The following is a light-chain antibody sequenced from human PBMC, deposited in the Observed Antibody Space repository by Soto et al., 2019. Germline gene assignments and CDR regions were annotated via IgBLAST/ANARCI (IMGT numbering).Light chain of an antibody. CDR1: TSNIGSNS. CDR3: ATWDDSLRIWV. J-gene: IGLJ3*02. Sequence: QSVLTQPPSASGTPGQGVTISCSGSTSNIGSNSVYWYQQLSGTAPKLLIYTNSQRPSGVPERFSGAKSGTSASLAISGLRSEDEADYYCATWDDSLRIWVFGGGTKLTVL. CDR2: TNS. V-gene: IGLV1-47*02.